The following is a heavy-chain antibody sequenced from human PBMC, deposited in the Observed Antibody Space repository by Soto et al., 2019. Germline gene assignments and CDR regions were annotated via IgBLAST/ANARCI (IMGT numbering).Heavy chain of an antibody. J-gene: IGHJ5*02. V-gene: IGHV3-23*01. CDR2: ISGSGGST. D-gene: IGHD2-2*01. CDR1: GFTFSSYA. CDR3: AKGVVLATVTNWFDP. Sequence: PGGSLRLSCAASGFTFSSYAMSWVRQAPGKGLEWVSAISGSGGSTYYADSVKGRFTISRDNSKNTLYLQMNSLRAEDTAVYYCAKGVVLATVTNWFDPWGQGTLVTVSS.